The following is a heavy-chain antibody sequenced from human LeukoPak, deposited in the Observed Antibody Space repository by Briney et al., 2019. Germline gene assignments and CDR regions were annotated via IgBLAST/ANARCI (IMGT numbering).Heavy chain of an antibody. Sequence: PGGSLRLSCAASGFTFSSYEMNWVRQAPGKGLEWVSYISSSGSTIYYADSVKGRFTISRDNAKNSLYLQMNSLRAEDTAAYYCARDLNGDKGYWGQGTLVTVSS. CDR2: ISSSGSTI. V-gene: IGHV3-48*03. CDR3: ARDLNGDKGY. CDR1: GFTFSSYE. D-gene: IGHD4-17*01. J-gene: IGHJ4*02.